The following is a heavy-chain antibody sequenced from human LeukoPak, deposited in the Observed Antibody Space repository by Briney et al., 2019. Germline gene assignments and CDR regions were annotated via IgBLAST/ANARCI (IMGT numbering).Heavy chain of an antibody. J-gene: IGHJ3*02. CDR1: GFTFSSYA. CDR3: AKEGEQWLVRGGAFDI. V-gene: IGHV3-23*01. CDR2: ISGSGGST. Sequence: PGGSLRLSCAASGFTFSSYAMSWVRQAPGKGLEWVSAISGSGGSTYYADSVKGRFTISRDNSKNTLYLQMNSLRAEDTAVYYCAKEGEQWLVRGGAFDIWGQGTMVTVS. D-gene: IGHD6-19*01.